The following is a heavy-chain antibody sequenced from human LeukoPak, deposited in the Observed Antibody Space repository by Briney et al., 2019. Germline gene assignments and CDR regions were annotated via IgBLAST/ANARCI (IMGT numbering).Heavy chain of an antibody. D-gene: IGHD3-10*01. J-gene: IGHJ4*02. CDR3: AITIMVRGVIGGSDY. CDR2: IIPIFGTA. V-gene: IGHV1-69*06. CDR1: GGTFSSYA. Sequence: ASVKVSCKASGGTFSSYAISWVRQAPGQGLEWMGGIIPIFGTANYAQKFHGRVTIAADKSTSTAYMELSSLRSEDTAVYYCAITIMVRGVIGGSDYWGQGTLVTVSS.